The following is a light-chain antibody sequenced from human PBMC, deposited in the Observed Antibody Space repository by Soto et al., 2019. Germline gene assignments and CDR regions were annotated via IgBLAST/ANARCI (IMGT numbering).Light chain of an antibody. CDR3: SSYTASSTLV. Sequence: QSALTQPASVSGSPGQSITIYCTGTGSDVGGYDYVSWYQQHPGKAPKLMIFDVSSRPPGVSYRFSGSKSATTASLTISGLQADDEADYYCSSYTASSTLVFGTGTKLTVL. V-gene: IGLV2-14*01. CDR1: GSDVGGYDY. CDR2: DVS. J-gene: IGLJ1*01.